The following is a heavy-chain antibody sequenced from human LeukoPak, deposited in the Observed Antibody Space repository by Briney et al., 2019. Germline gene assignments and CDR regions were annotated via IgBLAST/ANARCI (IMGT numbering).Heavy chain of an antibody. V-gene: IGHV3-74*01. J-gene: IGHJ4*02. CDR2: VSPDGRTT. Sequence: GGSLRLSCAASGFTFSSFWMHWVRQAPGNGLVWASRVSPDGRTTSYADSVQGRFTISRDNAKNTLYLQMNSLRVEDTTVYYCARANPLDGGNLYPFDLWGQGSLVTVSS. CDR1: GFTFSSFW. CDR3: ARANPLDGGNLYPFDL. D-gene: IGHD4-23*01.